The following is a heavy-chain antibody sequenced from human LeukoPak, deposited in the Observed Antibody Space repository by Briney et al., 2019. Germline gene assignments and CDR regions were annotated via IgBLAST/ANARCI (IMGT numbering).Heavy chain of an antibody. CDR3: ARVDSRQLGFDY. D-gene: IGHD3-22*01. CDR2: IYSGGGT. V-gene: IGHV3-53*01. J-gene: IGHJ4*02. Sequence: GGSLRLSCAASGFTVSSNYMSWVRQAPGKGLEWVSVIYSGGGTHYADSVKGRFTISRDNSKNTLYLQMNSLRAEDTAVYYCARVDSRQLGFDYWGQGTLVTVSS. CDR1: GFTVSSNY.